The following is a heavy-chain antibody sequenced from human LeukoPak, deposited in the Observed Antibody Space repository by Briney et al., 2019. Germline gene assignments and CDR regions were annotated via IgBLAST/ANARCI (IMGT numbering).Heavy chain of an antibody. Sequence: TSQTLSLTCTVSGGSISSGDYYWSWIRQPPGKGLEWIGCIYYSGSTYYNPSLKSRVTISVDTSKNQFSLKLSSVTAADTAVYYCAAVVPAAPAYFDYWGQGTLVTVSS. CDR1: GGSISSGDYY. CDR2: IYYSGST. D-gene: IGHD2-2*01. V-gene: IGHV4-30-4*01. CDR3: AAVVPAAPAYFDY. J-gene: IGHJ4*02.